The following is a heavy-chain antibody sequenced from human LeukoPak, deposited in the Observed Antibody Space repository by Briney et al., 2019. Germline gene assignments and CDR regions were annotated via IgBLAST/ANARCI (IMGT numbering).Heavy chain of an antibody. J-gene: IGHJ5*02. Sequence: PGGSLRLSCAASGFTFGSYAMSWVRQAPGKGLEWVSAISGSGGSTYYADFVKGRFTISRDNSKNTLYLQMNSLRAEDTAVYYCAKQARPLFFNWFDPWGQGTLVTVSS. CDR2: ISGSGGST. D-gene: IGHD6-6*01. CDR3: AKQARPLFFNWFDP. V-gene: IGHV3-23*01. CDR1: GFTFGSYA.